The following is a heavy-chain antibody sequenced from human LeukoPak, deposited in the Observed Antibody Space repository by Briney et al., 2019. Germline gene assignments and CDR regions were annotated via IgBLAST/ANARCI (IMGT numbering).Heavy chain of an antibody. V-gene: IGHV4-59*01. D-gene: IGHD1-26*01. Sequence: PSETLSLTCTVSGGSISSYYWSWIRQPPGKGLEWIGYIYYSGSTNYNPSLKSRVTISVDTSKNQFSLKLSSVTAADTAVYYCARVHSGSYSPKSWGQGTLVTVSS. J-gene: IGHJ4*02. CDR3: ARVHSGSYSPKS. CDR1: GGSISSYY. CDR2: IYYSGST.